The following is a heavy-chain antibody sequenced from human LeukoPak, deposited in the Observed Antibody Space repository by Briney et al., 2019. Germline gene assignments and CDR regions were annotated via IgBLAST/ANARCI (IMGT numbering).Heavy chain of an antibody. CDR2: INHSGST. D-gene: IGHD5-18*01. J-gene: IGHJ5*02. V-gene: IGHV4-34*01. CDR1: GGSISSYY. CDR3: ARDDAAMVHNWFDP. Sequence: SETLSLTCTVSGGSISSYYWSWIRQPPGKGLEWIGEINHSGSTNYNPSLKSRVTISVDTSKNQFSLKLSSVTAADTAVYYCARDDAAMVHNWFDPWGQGTLVTVSS.